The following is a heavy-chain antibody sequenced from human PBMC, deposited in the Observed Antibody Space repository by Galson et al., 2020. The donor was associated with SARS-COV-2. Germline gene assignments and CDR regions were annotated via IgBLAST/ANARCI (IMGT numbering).Heavy chain of an antibody. CDR1: GYTFTGYY. D-gene: IGHD2-2*01. CDR3: ATVGIVPAAMYYYYYGMDV. CDR2: INPNSGGT. J-gene: IGHJ6*02. Sequence: ASVKVSCKASGYTFTGYYMHWVRQAPGQGLEWMGWINPNSGGTNYAQKFQGRVTMTRDTSISTAYMELSRLRSDDTAVYYCATVGIVPAAMYYYYYGMDVWGQGPRSPSP. V-gene: IGHV1-2*02.